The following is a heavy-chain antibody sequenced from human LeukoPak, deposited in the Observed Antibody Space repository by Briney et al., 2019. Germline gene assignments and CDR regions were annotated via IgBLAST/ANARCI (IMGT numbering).Heavy chain of an antibody. J-gene: IGHJ4*02. V-gene: IGHV3-30*18. CDR3: VKEGVEYSYSYGDY. CDR2: APHDRSSP. Sequence: GGSLRLSCAVSGFRFNSHHMHWVRQAPNKGLEWVAVAPHDRSSPSHAASVNGRFTISRDNAENTLYLQMNNLRPDDTAFYFCVKEGVEYSYSYGDYWGQGTLVTVSS. D-gene: IGHD3-16*01. CDR1: GFRFNSHH.